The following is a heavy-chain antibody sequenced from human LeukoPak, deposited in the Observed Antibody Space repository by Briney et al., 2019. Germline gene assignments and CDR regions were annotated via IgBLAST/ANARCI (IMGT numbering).Heavy chain of an antibody. CDR1: GDSVTTYY. V-gene: IGHV4-59*02. D-gene: IGHD5-12*01. CDR2: IYYSGSA. J-gene: IGHJ5*02. CDR3: ARGVWWLHGNWFDP. Sequence: PSETLSLTCTVSGDSVTTYYWSWIRQPPGKGLEWLGYIYYSGSATYNPSLKSRVTISVDTSKNQFSLKLSSVTAADTAVYYCARGVWWLHGNWFDPWGQGTLVTVSS.